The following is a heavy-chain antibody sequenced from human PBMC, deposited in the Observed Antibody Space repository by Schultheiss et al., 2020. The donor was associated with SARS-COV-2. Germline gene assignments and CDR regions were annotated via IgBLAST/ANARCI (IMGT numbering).Heavy chain of an antibody. CDR1: GGSIIPYF. D-gene: IGHD3-16*01. V-gene: IGHV4-4*07. CDR2: IYTSGST. J-gene: IGHJ6*02. CDR3: ARGGGDGMDV. Sequence: SQTLSLTCTVSGGSIIPYFWSWIRQPAGKGLEWIGRIYTSGSTNYNPSLKSRVTISVDTSKNQFSLKLSSMTAADTAVYYCARGGGDGMDVWGQGTTVTVSS.